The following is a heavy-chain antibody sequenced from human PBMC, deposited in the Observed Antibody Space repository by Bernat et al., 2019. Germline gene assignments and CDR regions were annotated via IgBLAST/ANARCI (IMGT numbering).Heavy chain of an antibody. D-gene: IGHD3-3*01. CDR3: ARENINYDFWSGYSTYYFDY. CDR1: GFTFSSYA. Sequence: QVQLVESGGEVVQPGRSLRLSCAASGFTFSSYAMHWVRQAPGKGLEWVAVISYDGSNKYYADSVKGRFTISRDNSKNTLYLQMNSLRAEDTAVYYCARENINYDFWSGYSTYYFDYWGQGTLVTVSS. CDR2: ISYDGSNK. J-gene: IGHJ4*02. V-gene: IGHV3-30-3*01.